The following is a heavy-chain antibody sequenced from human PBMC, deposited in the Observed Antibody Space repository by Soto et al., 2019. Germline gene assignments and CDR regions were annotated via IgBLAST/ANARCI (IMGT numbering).Heavy chain of an antibody. Sequence: GESLRLSFAVSGLSVSNTYLRWVRQAPGEGLEWVAIVFSGGKTYHADSVKGRFTISRAHSKNTVDLQMNSLRAEDTAGYYCAKGDFDCWGQGTLVIVAT. CDR2: VFSGGKT. CDR1: GLSVSNTY. CDR3: AKGDFDC. V-gene: IGHV3-53*01. J-gene: IGHJ4*02. D-gene: IGHD3-16*01.